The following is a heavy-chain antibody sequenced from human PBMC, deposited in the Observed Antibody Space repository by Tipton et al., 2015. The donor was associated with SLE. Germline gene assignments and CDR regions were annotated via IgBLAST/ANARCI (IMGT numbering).Heavy chain of an antibody. D-gene: IGHD6-13*01. Sequence: QLVQSGGGLVKPGGSLRLSCAASGFTFSSYSMNWVRQAPGKGLEWVSSISTSSYYIYYADSVKGRFTISRDNAKNSLYLQMNSLRAEDTAVYYCARTPPYTTSWYDAFDLWGQGTMVTVSS. J-gene: IGHJ3*01. V-gene: IGHV3-21*01. CDR2: ISTSSYYI. CDR3: ARTPPYTTSWYDAFDL. CDR1: GFTFSSYS.